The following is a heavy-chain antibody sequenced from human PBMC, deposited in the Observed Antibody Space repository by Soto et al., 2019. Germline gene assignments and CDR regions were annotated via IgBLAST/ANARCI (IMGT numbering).Heavy chain of an antibody. CDR1: GFTFSSYA. J-gene: IGHJ4*02. Sequence: GGSLRLSCAASGFTFSSYAMGWVRQAPGKGLEWVSAINAGGGDTYYADSVKGRFTISRDNSKNTLFLQMNSLRAEDTAVYYCAKFQAAMDVNFDYWGQGTLVTVSS. CDR2: INAGGGDT. V-gene: IGHV3-23*01. D-gene: IGHD5-18*01. CDR3: AKFQAAMDVNFDY.